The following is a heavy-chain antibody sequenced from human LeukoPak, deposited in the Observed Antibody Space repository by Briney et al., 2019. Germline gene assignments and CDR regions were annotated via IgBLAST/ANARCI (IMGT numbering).Heavy chain of an antibody. Sequence: TSETLSLTCTVSGVSISSGGYYWSWIRQPPGKGLEWIGYIFHSGRTNYNPSLKSRLTISVDRSKNQFSLKLSTVTAADTAVYYCARDPVGGFGEWDYWGQGKLVTVSS. J-gene: IGHJ4*02. CDR3: ARDPVGGFGEWDY. CDR2: IFHSGRT. D-gene: IGHD3-10*01. CDR1: GVSISSGGYY. V-gene: IGHV4-30-2*01.